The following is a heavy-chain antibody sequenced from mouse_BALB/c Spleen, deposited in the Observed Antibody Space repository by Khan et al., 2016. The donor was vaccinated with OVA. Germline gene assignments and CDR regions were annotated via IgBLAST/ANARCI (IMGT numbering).Heavy chain of an antibody. CDR1: GFAFSYYD. V-gene: IGHV5-12-1*01. J-gene: IGHJ2*01. D-gene: IGHD1-1*01. CDR2: ISTGGDNT. CDR3: TRPHYYGSNYYFDY. Sequence: EVELVESGGGLVKPGGSLKLSCAASGFAFSYYDMSWVRQTPEKRLEWVAFISTGGDNTYYPDTVKGRFTISRDNAKNTLYLQMSSLKSEDTAMYYCTRPHYYGSNYYFDYWGQGTTLTISP.